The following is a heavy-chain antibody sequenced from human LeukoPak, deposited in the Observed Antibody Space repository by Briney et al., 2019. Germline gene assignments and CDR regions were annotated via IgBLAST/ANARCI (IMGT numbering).Heavy chain of an antibody. V-gene: IGHV4-39*01. D-gene: IGHD1-14*01. J-gene: IGHJ5*02. CDR1: DVSISSNSYY. CDR3: ARDQQYHRPAGWFDP. CDR2: ISYSGRT. Sequence: PSETLSLTCTVSDVSISSNSYYWGWIRPPPGKGLEWIGSISYSGRTYYNPSLESRVTISVDASKNQFSLELSSVTAADTAVYYCARDQQYHRPAGWFDPWGQGTLVSVSS.